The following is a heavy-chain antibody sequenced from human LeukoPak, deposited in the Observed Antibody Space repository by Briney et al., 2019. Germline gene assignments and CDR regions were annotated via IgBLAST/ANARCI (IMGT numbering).Heavy chain of an antibody. CDR1: GFTFSSYG. J-gene: IGHJ5*02. D-gene: IGHD3-9*01. V-gene: IGHV3-30*03. CDR3: ARRTGMNFVGP. CDR2: ISYDGSNK. Sequence: GGSLRLSCAASGFTFSSYGMHWVRQAPGKGLEWVAVISYDGSNKYYADSVKGRFTISRDNSKNTLYLQMNSLRAEDTAVYYCARRTGMNFVGPWGQGTLVTVSS.